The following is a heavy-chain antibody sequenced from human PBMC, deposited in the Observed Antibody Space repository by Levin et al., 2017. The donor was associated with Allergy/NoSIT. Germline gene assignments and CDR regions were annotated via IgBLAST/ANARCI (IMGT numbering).Heavy chain of an antibody. CDR2: IYFGGST. CDR1: GASIGSGNYY. D-gene: IGHD3-10*01. V-gene: IGHV4-31*03. Sequence: LSQTLSLTCTVSGASIGSGNYYWGWIRQHPGKGLEWIGYIYFGGSTSYNPSLKSRVTIFFDTSENQFSLKMTSVTVADTAVYFCAGFDPYYYSSGTFYNPRFDYWGQGTLVTVSS. J-gene: IGHJ4*02. CDR3: AGFDPYYYSSGTFYNPRFDY.